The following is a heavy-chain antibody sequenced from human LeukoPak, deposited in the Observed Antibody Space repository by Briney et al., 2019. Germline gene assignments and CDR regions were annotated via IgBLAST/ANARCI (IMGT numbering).Heavy chain of an antibody. D-gene: IGHD6-6*01. J-gene: IGHJ4*02. CDR2: ISARSDYI. V-gene: IGHV3-21*01. CDR3: VRGGSSSSGPADY. Sequence: GGSLRLSCAASGLSFSSYEMNWVRQAPGKGLEWVSSISARSDYIYYADSVRGRFTISRDNAENSLYLQMNSLRVEDTAVYFCVRGGSSSSGPADYWGQGTLVTVSS. CDR1: GLSFSSYE.